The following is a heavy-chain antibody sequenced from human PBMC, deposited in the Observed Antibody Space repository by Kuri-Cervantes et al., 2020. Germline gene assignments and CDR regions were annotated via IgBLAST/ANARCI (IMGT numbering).Heavy chain of an antibody. Sequence: GGSLRLSCAASGFTFSSYAMHWVRQAPGKGLEWVAVISYDGSNKYYADSVTGRFTISRDNAKNSLYLQMNSLRAEDTALYYCAKAAYYYYMDVWGKGTTVTVSS. CDR2: ISYDGSNK. CDR1: GFTFSSYA. CDR3: AKAAYYYYMDV. D-gene: IGHD2-15*01. J-gene: IGHJ6*03. V-gene: IGHV3-30*01.